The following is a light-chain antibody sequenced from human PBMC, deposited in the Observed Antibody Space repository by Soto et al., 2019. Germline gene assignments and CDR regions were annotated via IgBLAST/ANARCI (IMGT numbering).Light chain of an antibody. V-gene: IGKV1-39*01. CDR3: QQSYSTLPT. CDR2: AAS. CDR1: QSISSY. Sequence: DIQMTQSPSSLSASVGDRVTITCRASQSISSYLNWYQQKPRKAPKLLIYAASSLQSGVPSRFSGSGSGTDFTLTIISLQPEDFATYYCQQSYSTLPTFGPGTKVDIK. J-gene: IGKJ3*01.